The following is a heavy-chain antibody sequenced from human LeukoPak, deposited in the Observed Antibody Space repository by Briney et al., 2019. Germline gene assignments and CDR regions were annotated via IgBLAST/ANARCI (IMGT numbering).Heavy chain of an antibody. CDR2: IWYDGSNK. CDR1: GFTFDDYA. J-gene: IGHJ4*02. Sequence: GGSLRLSCAASGFTFDDYAMHWVRQAPGKGLEWVAVIWYDGSNKYYADSVKGRFTISRDNSKNTLYLQMNSLRAEDTAVYYCARDREVYSYGSVLHYWGQGTLVTVSS. D-gene: IGHD5-18*01. CDR3: ARDREVYSYGSVLHY. V-gene: IGHV3-33*08.